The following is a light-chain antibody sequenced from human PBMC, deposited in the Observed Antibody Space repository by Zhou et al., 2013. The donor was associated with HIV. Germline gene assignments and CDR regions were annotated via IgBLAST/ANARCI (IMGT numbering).Light chain of an antibody. J-gene: IGLJ1*01. CDR3: SSYSNSSTLYV. CDR2: EVS. Sequence: QSALTQPASVSGSPGQSIAISCTGTSSDVGSYNRVSWYQQSPGTGPKLMIYEVSNRPSGVPDRFSGSKSGNTASLTISGLQAEDEADYYCSSYSNSSTLYVFGTGTKVTV. V-gene: IGLV2-18*02. CDR1: SSDVGSYNR.